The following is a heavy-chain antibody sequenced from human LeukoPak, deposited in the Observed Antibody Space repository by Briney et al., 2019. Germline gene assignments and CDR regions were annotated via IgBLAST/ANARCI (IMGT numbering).Heavy chain of an antibody. D-gene: IGHD6-19*01. Sequence: GGSLSLSRAASVFNFDDSAMHWVRQARGKGLEWVSLISGDGGSTYYADSVKGRFTISRENSKNSLYLQMNSLTTEDIALYYCAKDSGYSSGWYEYFQHWGQGTLVTVSS. CDR1: VFNFDDSA. V-gene: IGHV3-43*02. J-gene: IGHJ1*01. CDR2: ISGDGGST. CDR3: AKDSGYSSGWYEYFQH.